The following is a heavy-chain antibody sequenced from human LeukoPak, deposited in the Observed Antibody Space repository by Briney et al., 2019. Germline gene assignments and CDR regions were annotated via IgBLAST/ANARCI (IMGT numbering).Heavy chain of an antibody. Sequence: GESLKISCKGSGSRFTSYDINWVRQATGQGLEWMGWMNPNSGNTGYAQKFQGRVTITRNTSISTAYMELSSLRSEDTAVYYCARGSGIYGSGSYKGYNWFDPWGQGTLVTVSS. CDR1: GSRFTSYD. V-gene: IGHV1-8*03. D-gene: IGHD3-10*01. J-gene: IGHJ5*02. CDR3: ARGSGIYGSGSYKGYNWFDP. CDR2: MNPNSGNT.